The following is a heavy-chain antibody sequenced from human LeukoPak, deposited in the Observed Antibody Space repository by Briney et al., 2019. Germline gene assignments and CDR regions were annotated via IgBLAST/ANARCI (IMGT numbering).Heavy chain of an antibody. CDR3: ARRPKQQLVRDYGMDI. CDR2: IYPGDSDT. Sequence: GESLKISCKGSGYSFTSYWIGWVRQMPGKGLEWMGIIYPGDSDTRYSPSFQGQVTISADKSISTAYLQWSSLKASDTAMYYCARRPKQQLVRDYGMDIWGQGTTVTVSS. J-gene: IGHJ6*02. V-gene: IGHV5-51*01. CDR1: GYSFTSYW. D-gene: IGHD6-13*01.